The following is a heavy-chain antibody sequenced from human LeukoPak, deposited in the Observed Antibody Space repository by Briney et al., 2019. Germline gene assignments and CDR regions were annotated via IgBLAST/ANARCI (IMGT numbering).Heavy chain of an antibody. CDR1: GGSISSSSYY. D-gene: IGHD6-19*01. V-gene: IGHV4-39*01. Sequence: SETLSLTXTVSGGSISSSSYYWGWIRQPPGKGLEWIGSIYYSGSTYYNPSLKSRVTISVDTSKNQFSLKLSSVTAADTAVYYCARSGAVAGTGIFDYWGQGTLVTVSS. J-gene: IGHJ4*02. CDR2: IYYSGST. CDR3: ARSGAVAGTGIFDY.